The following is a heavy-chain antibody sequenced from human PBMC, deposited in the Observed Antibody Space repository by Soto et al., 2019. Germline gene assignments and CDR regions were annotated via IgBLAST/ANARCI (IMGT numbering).Heavy chain of an antibody. D-gene: IGHD6-13*01. CDR1: GGSISSGGYS. J-gene: IGHJ6*02. V-gene: IGHV4-30-2*01. Sequence: SETLSLTCAVSGGSISSGGYSWSWIRQPPGKGLEWIGHIYTSGNTNYNPSLKSRVTMSVDTSKKQFSLKLTSVTAADTAVYYCARYSNNWFQTEGMDVWGQGTTVTVSS. CDR3: ARYSNNWFQTEGMDV. CDR2: IYTSGNT.